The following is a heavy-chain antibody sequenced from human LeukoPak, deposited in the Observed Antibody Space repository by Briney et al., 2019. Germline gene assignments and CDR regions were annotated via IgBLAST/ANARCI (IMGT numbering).Heavy chain of an antibody. D-gene: IGHD3-22*01. CDR2: IKQDGSEK. Sequence: GGSLRLSCAASGFTFSTYWMTWVRQAPGKGLEWVATIKQDGSEKYYVDSVKGRFTISRDNARNSLYLQMNSLRAEDTAVYYCARDLGQYYDTSDNWFDPWGQGTLVTVSS. CDR3: ARDLGQYYDTSDNWFDP. J-gene: IGHJ5*02. CDR1: GFTFSTYW. V-gene: IGHV3-7*01.